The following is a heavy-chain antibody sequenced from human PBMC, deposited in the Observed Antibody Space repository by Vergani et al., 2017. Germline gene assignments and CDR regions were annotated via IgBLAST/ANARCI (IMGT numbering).Heavy chain of an antibody. D-gene: IGHD6-13*01. Sequence: EVQLLESGGNLVQPGGSLRLSCAASGFTFTNFAMTWVRQAPGEGLEWVSGISGSGGFTYYADSVKGRFTISRDNAKSSQYLQMDSLRPEDTAHYYCAKGQQLVFFSVDVWGIGTSVTVTA. V-gene: IGHV3-23*01. CDR2: ISGSGGFT. CDR1: GFTFTNFA. CDR3: AKGQQLVFFSVDV. J-gene: IGHJ6*04.